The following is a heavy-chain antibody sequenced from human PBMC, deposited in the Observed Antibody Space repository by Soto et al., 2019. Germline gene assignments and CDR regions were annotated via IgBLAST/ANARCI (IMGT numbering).Heavy chain of an antibody. D-gene: IGHD6-19*01. CDR1: GDSVSSNSAA. Sequence: PSQTLSLTCAISGDSVSSNSAAWNWIRQSPSRGLEWLGRTYYRSKWYNDYAVSVKSRITINPDTSKNQFSLQLNSVTPEDTAVYYCERLYRSGWRENWFDPWGQGPLVTVYS. J-gene: IGHJ5*02. CDR2: TYYRSKWYN. V-gene: IGHV6-1*01. CDR3: ERLYRSGWRENWFDP.